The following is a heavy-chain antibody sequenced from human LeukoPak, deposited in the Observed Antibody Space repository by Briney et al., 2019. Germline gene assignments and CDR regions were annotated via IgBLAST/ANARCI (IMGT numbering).Heavy chain of an antibody. V-gene: IGHV3-48*04. CDR2: INSVGGTT. D-gene: IGHD4-17*01. Sequence: GGSLRLSCAASGFTFSSYAMSWFRQVPGKGLEWISYINSVGGTTFYADSVKGRFTITRDNANNTLYLQMNSLRAEDAAIYYCARSHMYGDYGEDIWGHGTVVAVSS. CDR1: GFTFSSYA. CDR3: ARSHMYGDYGEDI. J-gene: IGHJ3*02.